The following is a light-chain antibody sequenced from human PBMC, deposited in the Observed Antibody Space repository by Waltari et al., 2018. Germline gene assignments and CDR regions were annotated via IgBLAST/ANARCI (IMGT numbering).Light chain of an antibody. V-gene: IGKV1-9*01. CDR3: QQYDMWLLMYT. CDR2: AAS. CDR1: QGISSY. J-gene: IGKJ2*01. Sequence: DIQLTQSPSFLSASVGDRVTITCRASQGISSYLAWYQQKPGKAPKLLIYAASTLQSGVPSRFSGSGSGTEFTLTISSLQSEDFAVYYCQQYDMWLLMYTFGQGTKLEIK.